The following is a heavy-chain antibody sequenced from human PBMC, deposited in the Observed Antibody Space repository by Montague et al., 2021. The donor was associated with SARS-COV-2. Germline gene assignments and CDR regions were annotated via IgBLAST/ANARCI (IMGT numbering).Heavy chain of an antibody. CDR2: ISDSGST. J-gene: IGHJ6*02. Sequence: SETRSLTCTVSGGSISSFYWSWFRQPPGKGLEWIGYISDSGSTNYNPSLASRVTMSVDTSKNQFSLKVNSVTAADTAVYYCTRDSRTSGWGYWYHGLDVWGQGTTVIVSS. CDR3: TRDSRTSGWGYWYHGLDV. D-gene: IGHD6-19*01. V-gene: IGHV4-59*12. CDR1: GGSISSFY.